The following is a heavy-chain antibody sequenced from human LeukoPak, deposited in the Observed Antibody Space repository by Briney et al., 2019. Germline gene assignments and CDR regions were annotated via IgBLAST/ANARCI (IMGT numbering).Heavy chain of an antibody. CDR3: ARDPGYCSSTSCYPLYYFDY. CDR1: GYTFTSYY. CDR2: INPSGGST. V-gene: IGHV1-46*01. D-gene: IGHD2-2*01. J-gene: IGHJ4*02. Sequence: ASVKVSCKASGYTFTSYYMHWVRQAPGQGLEWMGIINPSGGSTSYAQKFRGRVTMTRDTSTSTVYMELSSLRSEDTAVYYCARDPGYCSSTSCYPLYYFDYWGQGTLVTVSS.